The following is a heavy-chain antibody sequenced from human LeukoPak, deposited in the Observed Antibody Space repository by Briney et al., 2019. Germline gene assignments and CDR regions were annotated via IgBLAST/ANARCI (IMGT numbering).Heavy chain of an antibody. V-gene: IGHV4-39*01. CDR1: GGSISSSSYY. CDR2: IYYSGST. D-gene: IGHD6-13*01. CDR3: ARKYSSSSYNVDIFGKSWNWFDP. J-gene: IGHJ5*02. Sequence: KPSETLSLTCTVSGGSISSSSYYWGWIRQPPGKGLEWIGSIYYSGSTYYNPSLKSRVTISVDTSKNQFSLKLSSVTAADTAVYYCARKYSSSSYNVDIFGKSWNWFDPWGQGTLVTVSS.